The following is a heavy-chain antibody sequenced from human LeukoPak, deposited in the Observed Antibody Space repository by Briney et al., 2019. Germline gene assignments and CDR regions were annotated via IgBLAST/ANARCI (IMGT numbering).Heavy chain of an antibody. Sequence: SVKVSCKGSGFTFTSSAMQWVRQARGQLLEWIGWIVVGSGNTNYAQKFQERVTITRDMSTSTAYMELSSLRSEDTAVYYCAARYYYGSGRIDPWGQGTLVTVSS. D-gene: IGHD3-10*01. CDR1: GFTFTSSA. CDR2: IVVGSGNT. V-gene: IGHV1-58*02. CDR3: AARYYYGSGRIDP. J-gene: IGHJ5*02.